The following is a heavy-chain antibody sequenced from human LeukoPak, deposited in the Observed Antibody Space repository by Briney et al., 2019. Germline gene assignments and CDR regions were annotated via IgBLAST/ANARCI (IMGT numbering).Heavy chain of an antibody. CDR2: IYYSGST. D-gene: IGHD3-10*01. V-gene: IGHV4-59*11. CDR3: ARAGGGAAFDI. J-gene: IGHJ3*02. Sequence: SETLSLTCTVSGGSISSHYWSWIRQPPGKGLGWIGYIYYSGSTNYNPSLKSRVTISVDTSKNQFSLKLSSVTAADTAVYYCARAGGGAAFDIWGQGTMVTVSS. CDR1: GGSISSHY.